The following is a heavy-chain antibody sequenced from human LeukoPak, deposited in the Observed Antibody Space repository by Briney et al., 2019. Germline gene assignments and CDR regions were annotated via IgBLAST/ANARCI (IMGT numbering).Heavy chain of an antibody. J-gene: IGHJ4*02. CDR1: GFTFSSYG. CDR3: AKDRSAYGKDFDY. Sequence: GRSLRLSCAASGFTFSSYGIHWVRQAPSKGLEWVAVIWYDGSNKYYADSVKGRFTISRDNSKNTLYLQMNSLRAEDTAVYYCAKDRSAYGKDFDYWGQGTLVTVSS. D-gene: IGHD5-12*01. V-gene: IGHV3-33*06. CDR2: IWYDGSNK.